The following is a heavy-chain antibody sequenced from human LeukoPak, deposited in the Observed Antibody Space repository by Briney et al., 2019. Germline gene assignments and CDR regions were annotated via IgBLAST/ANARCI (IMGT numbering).Heavy chain of an antibody. CDR3: ARDLTIVLMVYATTYDY. Sequence: GGSLRLSCAASGFTISSYWMSWVRQAPGKGLEWVANIKQDGSEKYYVDSVKGRFTTSRDNAKNSLYLQMNSLRAGDTAVYYCARDLTIVLMVYATTYDYWGQGTLVTVSS. CDR1: GFTISSYW. CDR2: IKQDGSEK. J-gene: IGHJ4*02. V-gene: IGHV3-7*01. D-gene: IGHD2-8*01.